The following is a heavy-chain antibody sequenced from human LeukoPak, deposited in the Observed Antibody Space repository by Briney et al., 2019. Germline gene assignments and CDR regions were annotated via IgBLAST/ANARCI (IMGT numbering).Heavy chain of an antibody. Sequence: SENLSFTCAVHGGSLSHYYWSWLRQPPGKRLEWIGEINHSGSTNYNPSLKSRVTISVDMSKNQFSLELTSVTAADTAVYYCARGPASGSNFAWFDPWGQGTLVTVSS. V-gene: IGHV4-34*01. CDR2: INHSGST. J-gene: IGHJ5*02. CDR1: GGSLSHYY. D-gene: IGHD3-10*01. CDR3: ARGPASGSNFAWFDP.